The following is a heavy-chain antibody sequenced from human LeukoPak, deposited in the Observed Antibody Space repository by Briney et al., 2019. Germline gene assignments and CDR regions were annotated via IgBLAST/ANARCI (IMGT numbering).Heavy chain of an antibody. CDR1: GYTFTSYD. Sequence: ASVKVSCKASGYTFTSYDINWVRQATGQGLEWMGWMNPNSGNTGYAQKFQGRVTITRNTSISTAYMELSSLRSEDTAVYYCARESAEYQLLEYFQHWGQGTLVTVSS. CDR3: ARESAEYQLLEYFQH. J-gene: IGHJ1*01. CDR2: MNPNSGNT. V-gene: IGHV1-8*03. D-gene: IGHD2-2*01.